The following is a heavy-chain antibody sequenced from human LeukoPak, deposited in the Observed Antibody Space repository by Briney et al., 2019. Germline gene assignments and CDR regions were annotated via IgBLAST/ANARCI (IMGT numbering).Heavy chain of an antibody. D-gene: IGHD5-24*01. CDR1: GFTFRSNT. J-gene: IGHJ4*02. V-gene: IGHV3-21*01. Sequence: PGGSLSLSCAASGFTFRSNTMNWVPRAPGKGLGWVSSISSSSSYIYYADSVKGRFTISRDNAKNSLYLQMNSLRAEDTAVYYCARDPSDGYKDYWGQGTLVTVSS. CDR2: ISSSSSYI. CDR3: ARDPSDGYKDY.